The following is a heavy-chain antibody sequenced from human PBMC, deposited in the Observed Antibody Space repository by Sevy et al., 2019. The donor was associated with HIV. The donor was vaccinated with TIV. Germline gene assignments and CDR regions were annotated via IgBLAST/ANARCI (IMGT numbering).Heavy chain of an antibody. D-gene: IGHD5-12*01. CDR3: TSHSRYDINFDY. J-gene: IGHJ4*02. V-gene: IGHV3-15*01. CDR1: GFTFSNAW. Sequence: GGSLRLSCAASGFTFSNAWMSWVRQAPGKGLEWVGRIKSKTDGGTTDYAAPVKGRFTISRDDSKNTLYLQMNSPKTEDTAVYYCTSHSRYDINFDYWGQGTSVTVSS. CDR2: IKSKTDGGTT.